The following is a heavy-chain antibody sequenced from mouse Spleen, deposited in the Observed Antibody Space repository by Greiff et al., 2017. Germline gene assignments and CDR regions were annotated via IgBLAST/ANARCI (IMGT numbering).Heavy chain of an antibody. J-gene: IGHJ4*01. Sequence: VQLQQSGAELVKPGASVKLSCKASGYTFTSYWITWVKQRPGQGLEWIGDIYPGSGSTNYNEKFKSKATLTVDTSSSTAYMQLSSLTSEDSAVYYCARRGGLRTYAMDYWGQGTSVTVSS. CDR1: GYTFTSYW. D-gene: IGHD2-4*01. V-gene: IGHV1-55*01. CDR3: ARRGGLRTYAMDY. CDR2: IYPGSGST.